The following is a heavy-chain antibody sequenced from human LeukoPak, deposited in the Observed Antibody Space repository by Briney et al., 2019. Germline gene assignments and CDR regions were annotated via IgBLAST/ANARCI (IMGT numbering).Heavy chain of an antibody. J-gene: IGHJ4*02. Sequence: GALILSRASSGFTFSSYAMHWVRQAPGKGLEWVAVISYDGSNKYYADSVKGRFTISRDNSKNTLYLQMNSLRAEDTAVYYCARDHYGGNPILYYFDYWGQGTLVTVSS. CDR3: ARDHYGGNPILYYFDY. D-gene: IGHD4-23*01. CDR2: ISYDGSNK. CDR1: GFTFSSYA. V-gene: IGHV3-30*04.